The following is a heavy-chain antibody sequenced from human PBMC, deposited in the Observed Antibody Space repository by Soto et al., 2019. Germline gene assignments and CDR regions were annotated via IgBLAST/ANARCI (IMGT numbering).Heavy chain of an antibody. V-gene: IGHV1-69*06. J-gene: IGHJ4*02. CDR2: IIPLFDAT. D-gene: IGHD6-19*01. Sequence: QVQLVQSGAEVRKPGSSVKVSCKASGGTFTTYDISWVRQAPGQGLEWMGGIIPLFDATKYAQKFQGRVTITADKSTGTAYMEWSSLRSEDTAMYYCARDRSSSWYNGTFYFDSWGQGTLFTVSS. CDR1: GGTFTTYD. CDR3: ARDRSSSWYNGTFYFDS.